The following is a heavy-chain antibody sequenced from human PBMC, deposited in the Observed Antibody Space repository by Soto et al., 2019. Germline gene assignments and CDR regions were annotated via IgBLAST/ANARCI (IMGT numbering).Heavy chain of an antibody. CDR1: GGSVTGGRYY. D-gene: IGHD2-15*01. Sequence: QLQLQESGPGLVQASQTLSLTCSVTGGSVTGGRYYWTWLRQVPGKGLEWIGNIEYSGSASYNPSLKRRLTISVDMFSNRFSLILTLVPPADTAFFYGERDGYGYNSGRARHFDYWGQGTLVTVSS. J-gene: IGHJ4*02. V-gene: IGHV4-31*03. CDR3: ERDGYGYNSGRARHFDY. CDR2: IEYSGSA.